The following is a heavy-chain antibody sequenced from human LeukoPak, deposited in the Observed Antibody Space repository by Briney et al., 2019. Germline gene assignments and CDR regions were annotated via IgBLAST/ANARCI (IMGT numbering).Heavy chain of an antibody. Sequence: GESLRISCKGSGYSFTSYWISWVRQMPGKGLEWMGRIDPSDSYTNYSPSFQGHVTISADKSISTACLQWSSLKASDTAMYYCATSHYGSGSYYSIWGQGTLVTVSS. CDR2: IDPSDSYT. CDR3: ATSHYGSGSYYSI. CDR1: GYSFTSYW. D-gene: IGHD3-10*01. J-gene: IGHJ4*02. V-gene: IGHV5-10-1*01.